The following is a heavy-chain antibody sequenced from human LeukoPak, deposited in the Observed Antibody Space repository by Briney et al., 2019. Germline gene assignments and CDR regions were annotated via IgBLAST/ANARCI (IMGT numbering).Heavy chain of an antibody. V-gene: IGHV3-23*01. D-gene: IGHD3-22*01. J-gene: IGHJ4*02. Sequence: GAPLRLSCAASGFTFSSYAMSWVRQAPGKGLEWVSAISGSGGSTYYADSVKGRFTISRDNSKNTLYLQMNSLRAEDTAVYYCARDEFYYYDSSGYPVDYWGQGTLVTVSS. CDR1: GFTFSSYA. CDR2: ISGSGGST. CDR3: ARDEFYYYDSSGYPVDY.